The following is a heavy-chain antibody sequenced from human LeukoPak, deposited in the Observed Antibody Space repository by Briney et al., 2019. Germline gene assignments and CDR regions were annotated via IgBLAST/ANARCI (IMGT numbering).Heavy chain of an antibody. V-gene: IGHV3-30*02. J-gene: IGHJ4*02. Sequence: GGSLRLSCAASGFTFSSYGMHWVRQAPGKGLEWVAFIRYDGSNKYYADSVKGRFTISRDNSKNTLYLQMNSLRAEDTAVYYCARGLYSSSSGLGYWGQGTLVTVSS. D-gene: IGHD6-6*01. CDR1: GFTFSSYG. CDR2: IRYDGSNK. CDR3: ARGLYSSSSGLGY.